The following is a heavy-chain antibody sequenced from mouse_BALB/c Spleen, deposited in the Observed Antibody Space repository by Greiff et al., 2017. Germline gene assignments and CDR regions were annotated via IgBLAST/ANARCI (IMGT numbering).Heavy chain of an antibody. D-gene: IGHD1-2*01. V-gene: IGHV1-9*01. CDR2: ILPGSGST. Sequence: QDQLQQPGAELMKPGASVKISCKATGYTFSSYWIEWVKQRPGHGLEWIGEILPGSGSTNYNEKFKDKATFTADTSSNTAYMQLSSLTSEDSAVYYCARGDFGYPDAMDYWGQGTSVTVSS. CDR1: GYTFSSYW. CDR3: ARGDFGYPDAMDY. J-gene: IGHJ4*01.